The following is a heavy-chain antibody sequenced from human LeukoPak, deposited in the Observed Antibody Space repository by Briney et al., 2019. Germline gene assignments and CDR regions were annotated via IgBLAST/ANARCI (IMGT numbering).Heavy chain of an antibody. CDR2: ISYGGSSE. Sequence: PGGSLRLSCAASGFIFNNYGMHWVRQAPGKGLEWVAVISYGGSSEYYADSVRGRFTISRDNSKKTLYLQMNSLRTEDTAVYYCARDPRGPTGYDSRGRDSFDYWGQGTLVTVS. D-gene: IGHD3-22*01. J-gene: IGHJ4*02. CDR1: GFIFNNYG. CDR3: ARDPRGPTGYDSRGRDSFDY. V-gene: IGHV3-30*03.